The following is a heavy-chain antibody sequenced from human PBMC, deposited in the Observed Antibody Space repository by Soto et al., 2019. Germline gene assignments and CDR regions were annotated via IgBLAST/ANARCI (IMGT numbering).Heavy chain of an antibody. CDR2: IHYSGSA. Sequence: SETLSLICTVSGGSINSYFWTWIRQSPGKGLQWIGYIHYSGSANYNPSLKTRVTMSVDTSKTQFSLSLTSVTAADTAVYYCARMNQPAPNRNAFDICGHRTMVIVSS. J-gene: IGHJ3*02. V-gene: IGHV4-59*01. D-gene: IGHD7-27*01. CDR3: ARMNQPAPNRNAFDI. CDR1: GGSINSYF.